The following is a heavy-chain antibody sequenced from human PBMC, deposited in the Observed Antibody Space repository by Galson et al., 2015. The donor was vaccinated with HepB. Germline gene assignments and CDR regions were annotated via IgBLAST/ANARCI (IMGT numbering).Heavy chain of an antibody. CDR2: INSYNGNT. CDR3: ARGGRLGELPSFDY. CDR1: GYSFTNYG. J-gene: IGHJ4*02. D-gene: IGHD3-16*01. V-gene: IGHV1-18*01. Sequence: SVKVSCKASGYSFTNYGISWVRQAPGQGPEWMGWINSYNGNTNYAQHLQGRVTMTTDASTNMAYMEMRSLRSDDTAVYYCARGGRLGELPSFDYWGQGTLVTVSS.